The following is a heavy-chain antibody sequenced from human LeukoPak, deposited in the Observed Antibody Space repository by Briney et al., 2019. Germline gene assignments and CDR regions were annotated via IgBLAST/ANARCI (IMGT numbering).Heavy chain of an antibody. CDR1: GFTFSSYA. CDR3: ARLWGGNGYSGGSLNL. D-gene: IGHD3-16*01. J-gene: IGHJ5*02. CDR2: ISGSGGST. V-gene: IGHV3-23*01. Sequence: GGSLRLSCAASGFTFSSYAMSWVRQAPGKGLEWVSAISGSGGSTYYADSAKGRFTISKDNSNNMVFLQMDRLRAEDTAVYYCARLWGGNGYSGGSLNLWGQGTLVTVSS.